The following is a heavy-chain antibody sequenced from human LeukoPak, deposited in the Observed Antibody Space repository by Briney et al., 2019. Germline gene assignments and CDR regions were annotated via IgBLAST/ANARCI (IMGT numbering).Heavy chain of an antibody. D-gene: IGHD2-2*01. CDR2: ISSSGNTI. J-gene: IGHJ4*02. CDR1: GFIFTNYE. V-gene: IGHV3-48*03. CDR3: ARVNKGYCSSTSCSPDSDYGY. Sequence: GGSLRLSCAASGFIFTNYEMNWVRQAPGKGLEWVSYISSSGNTIHYADSVKGRFTISRDNAKNSLYLQMNSLRAEDTAIYYCARVNKGYCSSTSCSPDSDYGYWGKGTLVTVSS.